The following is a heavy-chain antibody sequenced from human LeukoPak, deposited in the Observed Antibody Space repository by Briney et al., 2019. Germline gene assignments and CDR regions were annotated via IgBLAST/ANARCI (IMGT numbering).Heavy chain of an antibody. J-gene: IGHJ4*02. CDR2: SSVYTGNT. V-gene: IGHV1-18*01. CDR3: ARDRSSSVY. CDR1: GYTFTNYG. Sequence: ASVKVSCKASGYTFTNYGISWVRQAPGQGLEWMGWSSVYTGNTNYAQKLQGRVTMTTDTSTNTAYMELRSLTSDDTAMYYCARDRSSSVYWGQGTLVTVSS.